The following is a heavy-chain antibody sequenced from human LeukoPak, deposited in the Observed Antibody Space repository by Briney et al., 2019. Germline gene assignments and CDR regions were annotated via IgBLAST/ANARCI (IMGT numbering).Heavy chain of an antibody. CDR3: ARGIAARPRGPADY. Sequence: GASVKVSCKASGYTFTGYYMHWVRQAPGQGLEWMGWINPNSGGTNYAQKFQGRVTMTRDTSISTAYMELSRLRSGDTAVYYCARGIAARPRGPADYWGQGTLVTVSS. J-gene: IGHJ4*02. CDR1: GYTFTGYY. D-gene: IGHD6-6*01. CDR2: INPNSGGT. V-gene: IGHV1-2*02.